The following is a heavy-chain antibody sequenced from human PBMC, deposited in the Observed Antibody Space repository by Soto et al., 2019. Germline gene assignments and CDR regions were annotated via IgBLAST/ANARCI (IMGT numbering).Heavy chain of an antibody. J-gene: IGHJ4*02. V-gene: IGHV1-69*01. CDR3: ARDGGDSGWYRMYYFDY. CDR2: IIPIFGTA. D-gene: IGHD6-19*01. CDR1: GGTFSSYA. Sequence: QVQLVQSGAEVKKSGSSVKVSCKASGGTFSSYAISWVRQAPGQGLEWMGGIIPIFGTANYAQKFQGRVTITADESTSTAYMELSSLRSEDTAVYYCARDGGDSGWYRMYYFDYWGQGTLVTVSS.